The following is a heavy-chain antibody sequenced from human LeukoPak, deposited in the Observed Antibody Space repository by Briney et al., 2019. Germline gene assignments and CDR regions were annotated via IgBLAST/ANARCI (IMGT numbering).Heavy chain of an antibody. V-gene: IGHV3-23*01. CDR2: ISGSGGST. CDR3: AREVGATDV. CDR1: GFIFSSYA. J-gene: IGHJ6*04. Sequence: AGSLRLSCAASGFIFSSYAMSWVRQAPGKGLEWVSTISGSGGSTYYADSVKGRFTISRDNAKNSLYLQMNSLRAEDTAVYYCAREVGATDVWGKGTTVTVSS. D-gene: IGHD1-26*01.